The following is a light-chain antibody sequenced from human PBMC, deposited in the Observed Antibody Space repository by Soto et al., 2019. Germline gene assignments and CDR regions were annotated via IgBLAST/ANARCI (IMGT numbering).Light chain of an antibody. CDR1: SSNIGAGYE. J-gene: IGLJ2*01. CDR2: DTI. CDR3: QSFDTSLHAVL. Sequence: QSVLTQPPSVSGAPGQSVTISCIGSSSNIGAGYEVHWYQQLPGVAPKLLIFDTINRPSGVPGRFSGSKSGASASLAITGLLPEDEADFFCQSFDTSLHAVLFGGGTKLTVL. V-gene: IGLV1-40*01.